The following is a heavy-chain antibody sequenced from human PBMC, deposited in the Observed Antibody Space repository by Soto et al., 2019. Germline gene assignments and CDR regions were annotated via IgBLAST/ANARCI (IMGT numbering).Heavy chain of an antibody. CDR2: IYNSRST. Sequence: SETLSLTCTVSGGSVSSGSYYWSWIRQPPGKGLEWIGYIYNSRSTNYNPSLKSRVTISVDTSKNHFSLRMSSVTAADTAVYYCARESESGSYYFDYWGRGTLVTVSS. J-gene: IGHJ4*02. CDR1: GGSVSSGSYY. CDR3: ARESESGSYYFDY. D-gene: IGHD3-10*01. V-gene: IGHV4-61*03.